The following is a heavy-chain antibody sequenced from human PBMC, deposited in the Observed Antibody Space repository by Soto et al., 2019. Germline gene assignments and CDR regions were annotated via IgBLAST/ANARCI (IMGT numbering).Heavy chain of an antibody. CDR2: ISWNSGNI. CDR1: GFTFDDYA. CDR3: AKGGPEYYFDY. V-gene: IGHV3-9*01. J-gene: IGHJ4*02. D-gene: IGHD6-6*01. Sequence: DVQLVESGGGLVQPGRSLRLSCVVSGFTFDDYAMHWVRQAPGKGLEWVSGISWNSGNIGYADSVKGRFTISRDNAKNSLYLQMNSLRAEDTALYYCAKGGPEYYFDYWGQGTLVTVSS.